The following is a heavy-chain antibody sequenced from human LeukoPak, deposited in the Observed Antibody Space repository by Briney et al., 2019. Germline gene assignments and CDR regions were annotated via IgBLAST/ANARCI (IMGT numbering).Heavy chain of an antibody. CDR2: IYYSGTT. J-gene: IGHJ4*02. D-gene: IGHD1-26*01. V-gene: IGHV4-59*12. CDR3: AREVGANDY. Sequence: PSETLSLTCTVSGGSISSYYWSWIRQPPGKGLEWIGYIYYSGTTNYNPSLKSRVTISVDTSKNQFSLKLSSVTAADTAVYYCAREVGANDYWGQGTLVTVSS. CDR1: GGSISSYY.